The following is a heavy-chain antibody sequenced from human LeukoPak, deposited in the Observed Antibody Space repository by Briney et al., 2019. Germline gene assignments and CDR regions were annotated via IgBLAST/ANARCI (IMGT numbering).Heavy chain of an antibody. D-gene: IGHD1-26*01. Sequence: GESLKISCKGSGYSFTSYWIGWVRQMPGKGLEWLGIVYPGDSDTRYSPSFQGQVTISADKSISTAYLQWSSLKASDTAMYYCARQRGGWELLRRAFDIWGQRTMVTVSS. CDR3: ARQRGGWELLRRAFDI. J-gene: IGHJ3*02. CDR1: GYSFTSYW. V-gene: IGHV5-51*01. CDR2: VYPGDSDT.